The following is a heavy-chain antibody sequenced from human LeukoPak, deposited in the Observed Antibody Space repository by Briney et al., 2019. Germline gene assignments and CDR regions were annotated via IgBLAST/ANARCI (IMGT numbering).Heavy chain of an antibody. D-gene: IGHD6-13*01. CDR2: ISYDGSNK. J-gene: IGHJ6*03. V-gene: IGHV3-30*03. CDR3: ACLAAAGTTDHAASYYMDV. CDR1: GFTFSSYG. Sequence: PGGSLRLSCAASGFTFSSYGMHWVRQAPGKGLEWVAVISYDGSNKYYADSVKGRFTISRDNSKNTLYLQMNSLRAEDTAVYYCACLAAAGTTDHAASYYMDVWGKGTTVTVSS.